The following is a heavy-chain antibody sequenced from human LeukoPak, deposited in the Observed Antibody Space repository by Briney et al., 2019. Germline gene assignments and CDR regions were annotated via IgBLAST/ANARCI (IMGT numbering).Heavy chain of an antibody. Sequence: GGSLRLSCAASGFTFSSYWMSWVRHAPGKRLEWVANIKQDGSEKYYVDSVKGRFTISRDNSQNTLSLQMNSLRAEDTAVYYCAKDFGKGAYSYGYRFDYWGQGILVTVSS. D-gene: IGHD5-18*01. CDR2: IKQDGSEK. CDR3: AKDFGKGAYSYGYRFDY. J-gene: IGHJ4*02. V-gene: IGHV3-7*01. CDR1: GFTFSSYW.